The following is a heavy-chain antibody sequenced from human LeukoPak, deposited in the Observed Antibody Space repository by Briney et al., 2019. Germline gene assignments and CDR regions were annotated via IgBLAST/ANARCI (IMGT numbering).Heavy chain of an antibody. CDR1: GASINNNNYY. CDR3: ARDFYGSGSYSDF. J-gene: IGHJ4*02. D-gene: IGHD3-10*01. Sequence: SETLSLTCAASGASINNNNYYWGWIRQSPGKGLEWIGGIYYSGSTYYNPSLKSRVTISVDTSNNQFSLKLSSVTVADTAVYFCARDFYGSGSYSDFWGQGTLVTVSS. CDR2: IYYSGST. V-gene: IGHV4-39*01.